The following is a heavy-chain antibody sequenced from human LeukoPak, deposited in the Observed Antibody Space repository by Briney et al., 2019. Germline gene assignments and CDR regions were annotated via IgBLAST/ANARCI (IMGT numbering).Heavy chain of an antibody. V-gene: IGHV3-48*03. Sequence: GGSLRLSCAASGFTFISYEINWVRQAPGKGLEWVSYISSSGSTTYYADSVKGRFTISRDNAKNSLYLQMNSLRAEDTAVYYCARNGDYPLYYYYYGMDVWGQGTTVTVSS. CDR3: ARNGDYPLYYYYYGMDV. D-gene: IGHD4-17*01. CDR1: GFTFISYE. J-gene: IGHJ6*02. CDR2: ISSSGSTT.